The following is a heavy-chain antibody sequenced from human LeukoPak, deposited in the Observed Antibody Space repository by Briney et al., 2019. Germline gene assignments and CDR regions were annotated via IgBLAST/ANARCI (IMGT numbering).Heavy chain of an antibody. CDR1: GYTFTSYG. Sequence: GASVKVSCRASGYTFTSYGITWVRQAPGQGLEWMGWISAYNGNTNYAQKLQGRVTMTTDTSASTAYMELRSLRSDDTAVYYCARDLYSRRMEYYGSGSYLAYWGQGTLVTVSS. CDR2: ISAYNGNT. D-gene: IGHD3-10*01. J-gene: IGHJ4*02. CDR3: ARDLYSRRMEYYGSGSYLAY. V-gene: IGHV1-18*01.